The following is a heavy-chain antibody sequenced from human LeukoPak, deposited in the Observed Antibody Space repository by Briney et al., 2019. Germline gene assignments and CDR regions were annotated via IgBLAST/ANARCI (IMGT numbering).Heavy chain of an antibody. V-gene: IGHV4-34*01. Sequence: SETLSLTRAVYGGSFSGYYRSWIRQPPGKGLEWIGEINHSGSTNYNPSLKSRVTISVDTSKNQFSLKLSSVTAADTAVYYCARVGPRLRWYIDYWGQGTLVTVSS. D-gene: IGHD3-16*01. J-gene: IGHJ4*02. CDR1: GGSFSGYY. CDR2: INHSGST. CDR3: ARVGPRLRWYIDY.